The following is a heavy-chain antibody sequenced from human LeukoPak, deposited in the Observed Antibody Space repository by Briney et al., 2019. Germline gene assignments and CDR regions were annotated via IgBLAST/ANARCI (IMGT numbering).Heavy chain of an antibody. D-gene: IGHD5-24*01. CDR2: INPDSGGT. CDR1: GYTFTDYY. CDR3: ARDLGDGYNSYAFDI. J-gene: IGHJ3*02. Sequence: GASVKVSCKASGYTFTDYYMHWVRQAPGQGLEWMGWINPDSGGTNSAQKFQGRVTMTRDTSISTAYMELSSLRSDDTAVYFCARDLGDGYNSYAFDIWGQGTMVTVSS. V-gene: IGHV1-2*02.